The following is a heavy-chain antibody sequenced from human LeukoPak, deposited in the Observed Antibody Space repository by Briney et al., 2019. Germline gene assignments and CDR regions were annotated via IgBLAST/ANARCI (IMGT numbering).Heavy chain of an antibody. Sequence: HTGGSLRLSCAASGFTFSRYSMNWVRQAPGRGLEWVSYIGPSGTAIYYADSVKGRFTISRDNAKNSLYLQMNSLRAEDTAVYYCARYSSSWYYYFDYWGQGTLVTVSS. J-gene: IGHJ4*02. CDR3: ARYSSSWYYYFDY. D-gene: IGHD6-13*01. CDR2: IGPSGTAI. CDR1: GFTFSRYS. V-gene: IGHV3-48*04.